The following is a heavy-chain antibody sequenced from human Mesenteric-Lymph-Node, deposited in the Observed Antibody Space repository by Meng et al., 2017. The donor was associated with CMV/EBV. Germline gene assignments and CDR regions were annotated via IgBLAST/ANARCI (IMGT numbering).Heavy chain of an antibody. V-gene: IGHV3-33*01. D-gene: IGHD1-1*01. CDR3: ATESQLPPRIDF. CDR1: GFTFSSYG. CDR2: IWYDGSNK. J-gene: IGHJ4*02. Sequence: GGSLRLSCAASGFTFSSYGMHWVRQAPGKGLEWVAVIWYDGSNKYYADSVKGRFTISRDNSKNTLYLQMNSLRADDTAVYYCATESQLPPRIDFWGQGTLVTVSS.